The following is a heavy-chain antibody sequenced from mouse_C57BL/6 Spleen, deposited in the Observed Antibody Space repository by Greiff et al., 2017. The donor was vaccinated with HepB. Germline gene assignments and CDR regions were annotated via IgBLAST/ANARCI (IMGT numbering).Heavy chain of an antibody. CDR3: ATLYGSSYVGYFDV. Sequence: EVKLLESGPGLVKPSQSLSLTCSVTGYSITSGYYWNWIRQFPGNKLEWMGYISYDGSNNYNPSLKNRISITRDTSKNQFFLKLNSVTTEDTATYYCATLYGSSYVGYFDVWGTGTTVTVSS. CDR1: GYSITSGYY. CDR2: ISYDGSN. D-gene: IGHD1-1*01. V-gene: IGHV3-6*01. J-gene: IGHJ1*03.